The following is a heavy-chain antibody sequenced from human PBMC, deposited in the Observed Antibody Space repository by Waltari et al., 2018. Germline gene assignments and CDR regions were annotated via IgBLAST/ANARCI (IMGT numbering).Heavy chain of an antibody. V-gene: IGHV3-23*03. CDR2: IYSGGST. Sequence: EVQLLESGGGLVQPGGSLRLSCAASGFTFSSSAMSCVRQAPGKGLEWVSVIYSGGSTYYADSVKGRFTISRDNSKNTLYLQMNSLRAEDTAVYYCAKEWSSGYYYPDAFDIWGQGTMVTVSS. CDR3: AKEWSSGYYYPDAFDI. D-gene: IGHD3-22*01. J-gene: IGHJ3*02. CDR1: GFTFSSSA.